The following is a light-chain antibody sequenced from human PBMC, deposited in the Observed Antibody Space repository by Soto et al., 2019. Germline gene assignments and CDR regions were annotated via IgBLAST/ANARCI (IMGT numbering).Light chain of an antibody. CDR2: DVS. Sequence: QSALTQPASVSGSPGQSITISCTGTSSDVGGYNYVSWYQQHPGKAPKLMIYDVSNRPSGVSNRFSGSKSGNTASLTISGLQAEGEADYYCSSYTSSSTLFGTGTKLTVL. J-gene: IGLJ1*01. V-gene: IGLV2-14*01. CDR3: SSYTSSSTL. CDR1: SSDVGGYNY.